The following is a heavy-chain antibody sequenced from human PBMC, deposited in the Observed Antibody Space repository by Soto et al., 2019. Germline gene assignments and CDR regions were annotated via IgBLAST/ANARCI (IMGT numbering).Heavy chain of an antibody. CDR3: ARRGWFGDKNWFDP. Sequence: PSETLSLTCTVSGGSISSYYWSWIRQPPGKGLEWIGYIYYSGSTNYNPSLKSRVTISVDTSKNQFSLKLSSVTAADTAAYYCARRGWFGDKNWFDPWGQGTLVTVSS. CDR2: IYYSGST. J-gene: IGHJ5*02. CDR1: GGSISSYY. D-gene: IGHD3-10*01. V-gene: IGHV4-59*01.